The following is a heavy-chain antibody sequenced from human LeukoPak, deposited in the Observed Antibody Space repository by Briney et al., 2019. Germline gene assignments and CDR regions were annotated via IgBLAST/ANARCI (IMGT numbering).Heavy chain of an antibody. CDR2: INPNTGAT. D-gene: IGHD2-15*01. Sequence: ASVKVSCKASGYTFTGYYMFWVRQAPGQGLEWMGWINPNTGATKYAQNFQGRVTLTRDTSIRTTFMERSSLRSDDTAFYYCARDERFCNGDNHYPDLGYWGQGTLVTVSS. CDR1: GYTFTGYY. J-gene: IGHJ4*02. V-gene: IGHV1-2*02. CDR3: ARDERFCNGDNHYPDLGY.